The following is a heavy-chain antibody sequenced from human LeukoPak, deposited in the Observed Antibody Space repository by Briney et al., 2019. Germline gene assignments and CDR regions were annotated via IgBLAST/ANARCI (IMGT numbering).Heavy chain of an antibody. J-gene: IGHJ6*03. Sequence: GGSLRLSCAASGFTFSSYTMNWVRQPPGKGLEWVSNIGTGSTTIYYADSVKGRFTISRDNAKNSLYLQMNSLRADDTAVYYCARFAAGGSYYMDVWGKGTTVTVSS. CDR3: ARFAAGGSYYMDV. V-gene: IGHV3-48*01. CDR2: IGTGSTTI. CDR1: GFTFSSYT. D-gene: IGHD6-25*01.